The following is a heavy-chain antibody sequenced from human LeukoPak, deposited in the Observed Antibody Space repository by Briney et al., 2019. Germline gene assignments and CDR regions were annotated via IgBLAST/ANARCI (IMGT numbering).Heavy chain of an antibody. CDR3: VRRPHYRYCSSTSCPSWFDP. D-gene: IGHD2-2*01. CDR1: GYSFTNYW. V-gene: IGHV5-51*01. CDR2: IYPGDSDT. Sequence: GESLKISCKGSGYSFTNYWIAWVRQMPGKGLEWMGIIYPGDSDTRYRPSFQDQVTISADKSISTAYLQWSSLKASDTAMYYCVRRPHYRYCSSTSCPSWFDPWGQGTLVTVSS. J-gene: IGHJ5*02.